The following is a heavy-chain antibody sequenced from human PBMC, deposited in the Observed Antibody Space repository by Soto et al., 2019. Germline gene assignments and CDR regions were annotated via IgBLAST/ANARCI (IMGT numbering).Heavy chain of an antibody. CDR3: ARGRYCSGGSCYSFPSGWFQNYYYYGMDV. D-gene: IGHD2-15*01. V-gene: IGHV4-34*01. CDR1: GGSFSGYY. Sequence: SETLSLTCAVYGGSFSGYYWSWIRQPPGKGLEWIGEINHSGSTNYNPSLKSRVTISVDTSKNQFSLKLSSVTAADTAVYYCARGRYCSGGSCYSFPSGWFQNYYYYGMDVWGQGTTVTVSS. CDR2: INHSGST. J-gene: IGHJ6*02.